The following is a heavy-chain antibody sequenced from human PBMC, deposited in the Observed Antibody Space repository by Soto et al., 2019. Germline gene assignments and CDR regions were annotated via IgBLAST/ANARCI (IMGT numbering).Heavy chain of an antibody. CDR1: GFTFSSYA. J-gene: IGHJ6*03. CDR2: ISGSGGRT. Sequence: GGSLRLSCAASGFTFSSYAMSWVRQAPGKGLEWVSAISGSGGRTYYADSVKGRFTISRDNTKNTLYLQMNSLRAEDTAVYYCAKAYSNPPYYYYYYMDVWGKGTTVTVSS. D-gene: IGHD4-4*01. V-gene: IGHV3-23*01. CDR3: AKAYSNPPYYYYYYMDV.